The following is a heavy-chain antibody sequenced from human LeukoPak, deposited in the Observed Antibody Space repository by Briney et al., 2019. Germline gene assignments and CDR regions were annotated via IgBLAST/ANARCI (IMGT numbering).Heavy chain of an antibody. D-gene: IGHD1-26*01. J-gene: IGHJ4*02. V-gene: IGHV1-2*06. CDR3: ARKGSGSYEGFDY. Sequence: ASVKVSCKASGYTFTAYYMHWVRQAPGQGLEWMGRINPNSGGSNYAQKFQGRVTMTRDTSISTAYMELSRLSSDDTAVYYCARKGSGSYEGFDYWGQGTLVTVSS. CDR1: GYTFTAYY. CDR2: INPNSGGS.